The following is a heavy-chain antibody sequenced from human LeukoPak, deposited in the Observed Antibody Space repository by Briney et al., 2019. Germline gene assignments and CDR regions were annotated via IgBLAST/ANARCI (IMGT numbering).Heavy chain of an antibody. CDR3: ARMYSSSWPFDY. D-gene: IGHD6-13*01. CDR2: IYYSGST. Sequence: SETLSLTCTVSGGSISSYYWSWIRQPPGKGLEWIGYIYYSGSTNYNPSLKSRVTISVDTSKNQFSLKLSSVTAADTAVYYCARMYSSSWPFDYWGQGTLVTVSS. V-gene: IGHV4-59*01. CDR1: GGSISSYY. J-gene: IGHJ4*02.